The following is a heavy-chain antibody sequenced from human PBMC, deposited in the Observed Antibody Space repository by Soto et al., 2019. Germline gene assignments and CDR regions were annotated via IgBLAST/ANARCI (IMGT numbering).Heavy chain of an antibody. D-gene: IGHD3-10*01. Sequence: PGGSLRLSCATSGFIFRIYDMSWVRQAPGKGLEWVSGISPTGGTRYYADSVKGRFTISRDNSGHTLFLTLNSLRAEDTAVYYCARDNSRLLWFGELDGYYGMDVWGQGTTVTVSS. CDR2: ISPTGGTR. V-gene: IGHV3-23*01. J-gene: IGHJ6*02. CDR1: GFIFRIYD. CDR3: ARDNSRLLWFGELDGYYGMDV.